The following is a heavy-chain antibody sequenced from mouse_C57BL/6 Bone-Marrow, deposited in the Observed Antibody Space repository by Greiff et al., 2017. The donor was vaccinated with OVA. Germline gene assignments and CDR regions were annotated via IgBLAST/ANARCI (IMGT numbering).Heavy chain of an antibody. CDR1: GFTFSDYY. V-gene: IGHV5-16*01. CDR2: INYDGSST. D-gene: IGHD4-1*01. CDR3: ARGGWDGYFDV. J-gene: IGHJ1*03. Sequence: EVQRVESEGGLVQPGSSMKLSCTASGFTFSDYYMAWVRQVPEKGLEWVANINYDGSSTYYLDSLKSRFIISRDNAKNILYLQMSSLKSEDTATYYCARGGWDGYFDVWGTGTTVTVSS.